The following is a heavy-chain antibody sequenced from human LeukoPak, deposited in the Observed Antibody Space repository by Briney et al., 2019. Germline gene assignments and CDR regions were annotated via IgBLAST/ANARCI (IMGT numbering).Heavy chain of an antibody. CDR2: INSSGSSI. J-gene: IGHJ6*01. Sequence: GGSLTLSCAASGFTFSSYEMNWVRQPPGQGLAWVSYINSSGSSIYYADSVKGRCTISRDNATNSLYPQMHSQTAEDTHVYSCSELGITMIGGVWGKGTTLTISS. V-gene: IGHV3-48*03. CDR3: SELGITMIGGV. CDR1: GFTFSSYE. D-gene: IGHD3-10*02.